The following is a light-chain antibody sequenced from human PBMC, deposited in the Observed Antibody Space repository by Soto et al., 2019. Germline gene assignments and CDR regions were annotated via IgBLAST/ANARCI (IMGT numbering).Light chain of an antibody. Sequence: EIVLTQSPGTLTFAPGERATLSCRDSQSVSSSYLAWFQQKPGQAPRLLIYGASSRATGIPDRFSGSGSGTEFTLTISSLQPDDFATYYCQQYNSYSPWTFGQGTKVDIK. CDR1: QSVSSSY. J-gene: IGKJ1*01. CDR3: QQYNSYSPWT. CDR2: GAS. V-gene: IGKV3-20*01.